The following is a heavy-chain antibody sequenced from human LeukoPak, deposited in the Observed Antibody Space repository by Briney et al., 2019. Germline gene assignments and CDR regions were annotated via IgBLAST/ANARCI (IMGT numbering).Heavy chain of an antibody. D-gene: IGHD5-18*01. CDR3: ARGTRGFTYGLDY. CDR2: ISSNGYI. CDR1: GFSFSSYA. Sequence: KPGGSLRLSCAASGFSFSSYAMSWVRQAPGKGLEWVSSISSNGYIYYADSLKGRFTISRDSAENSLYLQMSSLRVEDTALYYCARGTRGFTYGLDYWGQGTLVTVSS. V-gene: IGHV3-21*01. J-gene: IGHJ4*02.